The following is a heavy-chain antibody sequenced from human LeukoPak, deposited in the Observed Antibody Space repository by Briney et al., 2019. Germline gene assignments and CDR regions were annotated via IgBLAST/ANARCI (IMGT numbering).Heavy chain of an antibody. D-gene: IGHD3-3*01. CDR3: ARSSDITIFGVVTPYYFDS. CDR1: GYTFINYG. V-gene: IGHV1-18*01. Sequence: ASVKVSCKASGYTFINYGISWVRQAPGQGLEWMGWISAYNGNTNYAQRFQDRVTMTTDTSTSTVYMELRSLRSDDTAVYYCARSSDITIFGVVTPYYFDSWGQGTLVTVSP. CDR2: ISAYNGNT. J-gene: IGHJ4*02.